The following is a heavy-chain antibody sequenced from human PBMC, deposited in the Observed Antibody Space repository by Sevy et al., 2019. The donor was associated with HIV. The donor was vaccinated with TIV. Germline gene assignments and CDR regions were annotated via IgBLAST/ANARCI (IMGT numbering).Heavy chain of an antibody. CDR1: GYIFSDYN. D-gene: IGHD3-3*01. V-gene: IGHV1-2*01. CDR2: INPNSGVT. CDR3: VREDINAPRTLLSFDI. J-gene: IGHJ3*02. Sequence: ASVKVSCKTTGYIFSDYNMHWVRQAPGQGLEWMALINPNSGVTIYAQMFRGRVSRTRDTSMSTAYMELSALTSDDTAVYYCVREDINAPRTLLSFDIWGQGTMVTVSS.